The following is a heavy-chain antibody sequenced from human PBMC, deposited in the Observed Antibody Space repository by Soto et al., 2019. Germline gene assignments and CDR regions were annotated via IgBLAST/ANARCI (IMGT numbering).Heavy chain of an antibody. D-gene: IGHD3-10*01. CDR1: GGTFSSYA. J-gene: IGHJ4*02. CDR2: IIPIFGTA. V-gene: IGHV1-69*13. CDR3: AREYGNYYGSGSYYNTFDY. Sequence: GASVKVSCKASGGTFSSYAISWVRQAPGQGLEWMGGIIPIFGTANYAQKFQGRVTITADESTSTAYMELSSLRSEDTAVYYCAREYGNYYGSGSYYNTFDYWGQGTLVTVSS.